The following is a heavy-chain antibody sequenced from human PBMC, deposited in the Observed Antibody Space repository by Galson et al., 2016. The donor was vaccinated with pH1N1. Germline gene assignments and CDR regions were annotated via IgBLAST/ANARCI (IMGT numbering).Heavy chain of an antibody. D-gene: IGHD3-3*01. CDR2: INGDGSST. CDR3: AGETTISGVVMDFDY. V-gene: IGHV3-74*01. CDR1: GFTFSSHW. Sequence: SLRLSCAASGFTFSSHWMHWVRQAPGKGLVWVSRINGDGSSTSYADSVKGRFTISRDSARNTLYLQMDSLRAEDTAVYYCAGETTISGVVMDFDYWGQGNLVTVSS. J-gene: IGHJ4*02.